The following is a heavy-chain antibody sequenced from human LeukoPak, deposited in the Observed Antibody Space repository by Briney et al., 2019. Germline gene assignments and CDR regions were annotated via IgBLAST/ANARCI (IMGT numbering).Heavy chain of an antibody. J-gene: IGHJ4*02. V-gene: IGHV3-30*18. D-gene: IGHD2-2*01. CDR1: GFTFSSYS. Sequence: PGGSLRLSCAASGFTFSSYSMIWVRQAPGKGLEWVAVISYDGSNKYYADSVKGRFTISRDNSKNTLYLQMNSLRAEDTAVYYCAKDLVKGVVVVPAAVPLYFDYWGQGTLVTVSS. CDR3: AKDLVKGVVVVPAAVPLYFDY. CDR2: ISYDGSNK.